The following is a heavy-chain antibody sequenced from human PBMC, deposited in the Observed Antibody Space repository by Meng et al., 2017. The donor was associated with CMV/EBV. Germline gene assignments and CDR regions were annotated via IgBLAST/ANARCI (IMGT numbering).Heavy chain of an antibody. J-gene: IGHJ6*02. V-gene: IGHV1-69*05. CDR1: VGTFSSYA. Sequence: SVNVSCKSSVGTFSSYAISWVRQAPGQGLEWMGGIIPIFGTANYAQKFQGRVTLTTDESTSTAYMELSSLRSEDTAVYYCARTRLTTRFYYYGMDVWGQGTTVTVSS. CDR2: IIPIFGTA. D-gene: IGHD1-1*01. CDR3: ARTRLTTRFYYYGMDV.